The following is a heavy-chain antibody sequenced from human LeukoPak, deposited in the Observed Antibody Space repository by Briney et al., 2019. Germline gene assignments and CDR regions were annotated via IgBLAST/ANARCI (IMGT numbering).Heavy chain of an antibody. CDR3: ARGPNYYDSSGFHYRD. CDR1: GYTFTGFY. J-gene: IGHJ4*02. D-gene: IGHD3-22*01. Sequence: ASVKVSCKASGYTFTGFYMHWVRQAPGQGLEWMGWINPNSGGTNYAQKFQGWVTMTRDTSISTAYMELSRLRSDDTAVYYCARGPNYYDSSGFHYRDWGQGTLVTVSS. V-gene: IGHV1-2*04. CDR2: INPNSGGT.